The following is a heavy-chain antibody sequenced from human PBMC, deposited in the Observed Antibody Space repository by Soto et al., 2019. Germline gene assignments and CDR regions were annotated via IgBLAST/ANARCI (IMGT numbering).Heavy chain of an antibody. Sequence: QVQLVQSGAEVKKPGSSVKVSCKASGGTFSSYAISWVRQAPGQGLEWMGGIIPIFGTANYAQKCQGRVTITPDESTSTAYMELSSLRSEDTAVYYCALLRYFDWLPYYSYGMDVWGQGPTVTVSS. CDR3: ALLRYFDWLPYYSYGMDV. CDR2: IIPIFGTA. CDR1: GGTFSSYA. J-gene: IGHJ6*02. D-gene: IGHD3-9*01. V-gene: IGHV1-69*01.